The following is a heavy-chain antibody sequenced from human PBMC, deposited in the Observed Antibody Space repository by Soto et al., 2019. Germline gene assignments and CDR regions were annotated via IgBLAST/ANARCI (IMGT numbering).Heavy chain of an antibody. D-gene: IGHD6-13*01. Sequence: QVQLVQSGAEVKKPGSSVKVSCKASGGTFSSYAISWVRQAPGQGLEWMGGIIPIFGTANYAQKVQGRVTITADKSTSTAYMALSSLRSEDTAVYYCASWGQYRSSCPKYDDYGMDVWGQGTTVTVSS. CDR3: ASWGQYRSSCPKYDDYGMDV. V-gene: IGHV1-69*06. CDR1: GGTFSSYA. J-gene: IGHJ6*01. CDR2: IIPIFGTA.